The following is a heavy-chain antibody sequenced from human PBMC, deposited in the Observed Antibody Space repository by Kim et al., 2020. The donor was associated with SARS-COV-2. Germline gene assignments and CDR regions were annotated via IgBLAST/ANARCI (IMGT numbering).Heavy chain of an antibody. Sequence: GGSLRLSCAASGFTFSSYSMNWVRQAPGKGLEWVSYISSSSSTIYYADSVKGRFTISRDNAKNSLYLQMNSLRAEDTAVYYCARDREPYCSSTSCFDAFDIWGQGTMVTVSS. CDR1: GFTFSSYS. V-gene: IGHV3-48*04. D-gene: IGHD2-2*01. CDR3: ARDREPYCSSTSCFDAFDI. J-gene: IGHJ3*02. CDR2: ISSSSSTI.